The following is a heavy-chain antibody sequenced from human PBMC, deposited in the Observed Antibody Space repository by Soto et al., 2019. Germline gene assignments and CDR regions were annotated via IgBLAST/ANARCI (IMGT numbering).Heavy chain of an antibody. CDR1: GYTFTSYG. V-gene: IGHV1-18*01. D-gene: IGHD2-21*02. J-gene: IGHJ5*02. CDR2: SSGYNGNT. CDR3: ARDKRAYCGGDCYSTWFDP. Sequence: QVQLVQSGAEVKKPGASVKVSCKASGYTFTSYGISWVRQAPGQGLEWMGWSSGYNGNTNYAQKLQGRVTMTTDTSTSTAYMELRSLRSDDTAVYYCARDKRAYCGGDCYSTWFDPWGQGTLVTVSS.